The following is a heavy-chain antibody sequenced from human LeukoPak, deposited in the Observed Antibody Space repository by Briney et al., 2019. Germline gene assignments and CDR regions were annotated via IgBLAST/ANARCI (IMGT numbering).Heavy chain of an antibody. J-gene: IGHJ4*02. CDR2: IYYSGST. CDR1: GGSISSYY. V-gene: IGHV4-59*01. CDR3: ARDGDSSSLDY. D-gene: IGHD6-13*01. Sequence: SETLSLTCTVSGGSISSYYWSWIRQPPGKGLEWIGYIYYSGSTNYNPFLKSRVTISVDTSKNQFSLKLSSVTAADTAVYYCARDGDSSSLDYWGQGTLVTVSS.